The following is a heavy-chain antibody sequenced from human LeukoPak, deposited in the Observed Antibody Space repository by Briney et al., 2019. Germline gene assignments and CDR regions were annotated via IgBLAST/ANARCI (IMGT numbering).Heavy chain of an antibody. Sequence: GGSLRLSCAASGFTFSSYAMHWVRQAPGKGLEWVAVISYDGSNKYYAGSVKGRFTISRDNSKNTLYLQMNSLRAEDTAVYYCARAGVRGVHFDYWGQGTLVTVSS. CDR1: GFTFSSYA. J-gene: IGHJ4*02. D-gene: IGHD3-10*01. V-gene: IGHV3-30*04. CDR2: ISYDGSNK. CDR3: ARAGVRGVHFDY.